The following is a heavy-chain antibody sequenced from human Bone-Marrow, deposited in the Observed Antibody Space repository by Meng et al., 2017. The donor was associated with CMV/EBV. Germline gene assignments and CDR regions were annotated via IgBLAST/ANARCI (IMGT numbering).Heavy chain of an antibody. CDR2: INHSGST. J-gene: IGHJ3*02. Sequence: GSLRLSCAVYGGSFSGYYWSWIRQPPGKGLEWIGEINHSGSTNYNPSLKSRVTISVDTSKNQFSLKLSSVTAADMALYNCARGLPNGYAFDIWGQGTRV. D-gene: IGHD1-1*01. CDR3: ARGLPNGYAFDI. V-gene: IGHV4-34*01. CDR1: GGSFSGYY.